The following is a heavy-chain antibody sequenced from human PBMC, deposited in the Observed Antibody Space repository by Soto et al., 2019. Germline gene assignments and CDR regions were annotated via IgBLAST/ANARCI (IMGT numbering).Heavy chain of an antibody. D-gene: IGHD3-10*01. CDR3: ARGPSSMVRGVTNYYMDV. CDR2: INPNSGGT. CDR1: GYTFTGYY. J-gene: IGHJ6*03. Sequence: ASVKVSCKASGYTFTGYYMHWVRQAPGQGLEWMGWINPNSGGTNYAQKFQGWVTMTRDTSISTAYMELSRLRSDDTAVYYCARGPSSMVRGVTNYYMDVWGKATXVTGSS. V-gene: IGHV1-2*04.